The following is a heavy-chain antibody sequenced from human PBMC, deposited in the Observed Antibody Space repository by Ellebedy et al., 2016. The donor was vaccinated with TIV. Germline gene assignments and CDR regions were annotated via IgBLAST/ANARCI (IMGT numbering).Heavy chain of an antibody. CDR1: GFSLRSNSMR. CDR3: AQHEPSVAGVFDY. D-gene: IGHD6-19*01. Sequence: SGPTLMKPTQTLTLTCTFSGFSLRSNSMRVSWIRQPPGKALEWLARIDWDDDKFYSTSMKTRLTIFKDTSKNQVVLTMTNMDPVDTATYNSAQHEPSVAGVFDYWGQGTLVTVSS. CDR2: IDWDDDK. V-gene: IGHV2-70*04. J-gene: IGHJ4*02.